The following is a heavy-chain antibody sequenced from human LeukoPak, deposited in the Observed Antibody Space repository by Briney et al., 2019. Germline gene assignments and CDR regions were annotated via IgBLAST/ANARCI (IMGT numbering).Heavy chain of an antibody. V-gene: IGHV3-7*01. CDR2: IKQDGSEK. Sequence: GGSLRLSCATSGFTFSTYWMSWVRQAPGKGLEWVANIKQDGSEKYYVDSVKGRFIISRDNAKNSLYLQMNSLRAEDTAVYYCANGDGFDYWGQGTLGTVSS. D-gene: IGHD5-24*01. CDR1: GFTFSTYW. CDR3: ANGDGFDY. J-gene: IGHJ4*02.